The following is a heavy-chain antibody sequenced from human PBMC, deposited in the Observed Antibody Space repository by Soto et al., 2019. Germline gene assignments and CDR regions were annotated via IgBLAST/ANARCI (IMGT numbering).Heavy chain of an antibody. CDR1: GYTFTSYY. V-gene: IGHV1-46*01. CDR3: ARDGIVYRRFDY. D-gene: IGHD2-15*01. Sequence: QVQLVQSGAEVKKPGASVKVSCKASGYTFTSYYMHWVRQAPGQGLEWMGIINPSGGSTSYAQKFQGSVTMTRDTSTSTVYMELSSLRSEDTAVYYCARDGIVYRRFDYWGQGTLVTVSS. CDR2: INPSGGST. J-gene: IGHJ4*02.